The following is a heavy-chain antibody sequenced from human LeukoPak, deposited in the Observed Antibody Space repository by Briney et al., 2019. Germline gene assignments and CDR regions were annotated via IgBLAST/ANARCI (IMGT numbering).Heavy chain of an antibody. V-gene: IGHV3-23*01. Sequence: GGSLRLSCAASGFTFSRYAMSWVRQAPGKGLEWVSAIIPSGGSTYYADSVEGRFTISRDNSKNTLYLLMNSLGAEDTAVYYCARTRWSSSWYYFDSWGQGTLVTVSS. CDR3: ARTRWSSSWYYFDS. CDR1: GFTFSRYA. D-gene: IGHD6-13*01. J-gene: IGHJ4*02. CDR2: IIPSGGST.